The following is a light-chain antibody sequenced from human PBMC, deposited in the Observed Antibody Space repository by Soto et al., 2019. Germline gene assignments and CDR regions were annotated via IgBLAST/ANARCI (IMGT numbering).Light chain of an antibody. CDR1: QSVRSN. CDR3: QQRSNCPIT. V-gene: IGKV3-15*01. J-gene: IGKJ5*01. CDR2: AAS. Sequence: EIVMTQSPATLSASPGEGATLSCRASQSVRSNLAWYQQKPGQAPRLLIYAASTRATGVPARFSGSGSGTEFTLTISSLQSEDFAVYYCQQRSNCPITFGQGTRLEIK.